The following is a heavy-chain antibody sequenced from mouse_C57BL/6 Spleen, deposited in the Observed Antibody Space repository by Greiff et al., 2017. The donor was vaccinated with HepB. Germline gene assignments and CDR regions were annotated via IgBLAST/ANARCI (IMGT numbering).Heavy chain of an antibody. D-gene: IGHD1-1*01. J-gene: IGHJ2*01. Sequence: EVKLQQSGPELVKPGASVKISCKASGYTFTDYYMNWVKQSHGKSLEWIGDINPNNGGTSYNQKFKGKATLTVDKSSSTAYMELRSLTSEDSAVYYCARGGYGSSYGYFDYWGQGTTLTVSS. CDR2: INPNNGGT. CDR1: GYTFTDYY. CDR3: ARGGYGSSYGYFDY. V-gene: IGHV1-26*01.